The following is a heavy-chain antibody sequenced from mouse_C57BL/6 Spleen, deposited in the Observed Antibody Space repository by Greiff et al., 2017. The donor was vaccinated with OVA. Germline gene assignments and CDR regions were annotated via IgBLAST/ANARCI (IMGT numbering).Heavy chain of an antibody. J-gene: IGHJ2*01. CDR3: AREGGYLYFDY. D-gene: IGHD2-2*01. CDR1: GYSITSGYY. V-gene: IGHV3-6*01. CDR2: ISYDGSN. Sequence: EVKLMESGPGLVKPSQSLSLTCSVTGYSITSGYYWNWIRQFPGNKLEWMGYISYDGSNNYNPSLKNRISITRDTSKNQFFLKLNSVTTEDTATYYCAREGGYLYFDYWGQGTTLTVSS.